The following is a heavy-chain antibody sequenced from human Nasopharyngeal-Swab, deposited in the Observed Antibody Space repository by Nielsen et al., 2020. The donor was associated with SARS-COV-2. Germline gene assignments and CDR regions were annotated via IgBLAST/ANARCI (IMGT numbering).Heavy chain of an antibody. V-gene: IGHV4-59*13. CDR2: TYYSGST. CDR3: ARDPNSSGGVDAFDI. D-gene: IGHD6-19*01. J-gene: IGHJ3*02. Sequence: SETLSLTCTVSGGSISSYYWSWTRQPPGKGLEWIGYTYYSGSTNYNPSLKSRVTISVDTSKNQFSLKLSSVTAADTTVYYCARDPNSSGGVDAFDIWVQGTMVTVSS. CDR1: GGSISSYY.